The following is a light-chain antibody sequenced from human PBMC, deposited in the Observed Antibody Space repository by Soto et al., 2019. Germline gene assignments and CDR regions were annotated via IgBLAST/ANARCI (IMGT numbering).Light chain of an antibody. J-gene: IGLJ1*01. V-gene: IGLV1-44*01. CDR1: SSNIGINT. Sequence: QSVLTQPPSASGTPGQRVTISCSGSSSNIGINTVNWYQQLPGTAPKLLIYSSNQRPSGVPDRFSGSKSGTSASLAISGLQSEDEADYYCAAWDDSLKGPVFGTGTKLTVL. CDR2: SSN. CDR3: AAWDDSLKGPV.